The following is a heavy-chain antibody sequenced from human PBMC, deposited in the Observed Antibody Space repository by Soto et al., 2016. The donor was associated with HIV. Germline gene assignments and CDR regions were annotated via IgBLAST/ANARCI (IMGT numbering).Heavy chain of an antibody. CDR3: ARGMTYYYGSGXIYPYFGY. Sequence: QVQLQESGPGLVKPSETLSLTCTVSGGSINNHYWSWIRQSPGKGLEWIAYIYSSGTTNYNPSLKSRATISVDTSKNQFSLKLTSVTAADTAVYYCARGMTYYYGSGXIYPYFGYWGQGPWSPSPQ. CDR2: IYSSGTT. V-gene: IGHV4-59*11. J-gene: IGHJ4*02. D-gene: IGHD3-10*01. CDR1: GGSINNHY.